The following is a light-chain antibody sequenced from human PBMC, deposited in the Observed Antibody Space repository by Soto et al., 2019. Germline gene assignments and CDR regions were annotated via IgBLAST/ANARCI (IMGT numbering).Light chain of an antibody. CDR3: QQYNNWPPLT. V-gene: IGKV3-15*01. Sequence: EIVMTQSPAILSVSPGQRATLSCRASQSVSSNLAWYQQKPGQAPRLLIYGAYTRATGIPDRSSGSGSGTEFTLTTSSLPSEDFAVYYCQQYNNWPPLTFGGGTKVEIK. CDR1: QSVSSN. J-gene: IGKJ4*01. CDR2: GAY.